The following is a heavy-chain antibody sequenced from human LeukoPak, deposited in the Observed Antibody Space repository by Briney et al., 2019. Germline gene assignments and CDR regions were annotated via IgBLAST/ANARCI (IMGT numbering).Heavy chain of an antibody. D-gene: IGHD1-1*01. CDR3: ARQAWKKFDY. Sequence: PSEPLSLTCTVSGGSISSYYWSWIRHPPGKGLEWIGYIYYSENTNYNPSLKSRVTMSVDTSNNQFSLRLSSVTAADTAVYYCARQAWKKFDYWGQGTLVTVSS. CDR1: GGSISSYY. CDR2: IYYSENT. V-gene: IGHV4-59*08. J-gene: IGHJ4*02.